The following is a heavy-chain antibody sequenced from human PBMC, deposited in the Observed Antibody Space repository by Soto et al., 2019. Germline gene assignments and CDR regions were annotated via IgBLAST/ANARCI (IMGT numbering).Heavy chain of an antibody. J-gene: IGHJ4*02. V-gene: IGHV2-5*02. CDR1: GFSLNTNGVG. D-gene: IGHD4-4*01. CDR2: IYWDDDK. CDR3: SRLQPFYYFDY. Sequence: QITLKESGPTLVKPTQTLTLTCTFSGFSLNTNGVGVGWIRQPPGKALEWLALIYWDDDKRYSPSLKNRLSITKDTTKNQVVLTMTDMDPVDTATYYCSRLQPFYYFDYWGQGALVTVSS.